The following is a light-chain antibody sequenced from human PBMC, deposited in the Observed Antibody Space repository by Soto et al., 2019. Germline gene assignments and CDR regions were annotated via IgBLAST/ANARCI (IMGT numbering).Light chain of an antibody. V-gene: IGKV2-30*01. J-gene: IGKJ2*01. CDR3: MEGIHWPPYT. Sequence: DVAMTQSPLSLPVTLGQPASISCRSSQSLTYSDGNTYLNWFHLRPGQSPRRLIYKVSNRDSGAQDTFSGSGSGTDFTLKIRWVEAVDVGVYCCMEGIHWPPYTFGRGTKLVIK. CDR1: QSLTYSDGNTY. CDR2: KVS.